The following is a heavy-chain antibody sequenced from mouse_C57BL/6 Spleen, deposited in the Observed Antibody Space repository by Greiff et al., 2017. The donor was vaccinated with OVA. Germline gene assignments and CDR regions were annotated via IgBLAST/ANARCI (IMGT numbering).Heavy chain of an antibody. Sequence: EVQLQQSGAELVRPGASVKLSCTASGFNIKDDYMHWVKQRPEQGLEWIGWIDPENGDTEYASKFQGKATITADTSSNTAYLQLSSLTSEDTAVYYCTTGRSWFACWGQGTLVTVSA. CDR1: GFNIKDDY. V-gene: IGHV14-4*01. CDR2: IDPENGDT. CDR3: TTGRSWFAC. J-gene: IGHJ3*01.